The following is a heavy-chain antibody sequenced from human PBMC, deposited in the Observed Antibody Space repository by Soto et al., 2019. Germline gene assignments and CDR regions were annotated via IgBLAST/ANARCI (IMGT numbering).Heavy chain of an antibody. V-gene: IGHV1-46*01. CDR3: AGLYHYDSSGYYDY. J-gene: IGHJ4*02. CDR2: INPSGGRT. CDR1: GNSFTTCY. Sequence: ASVKVSCKASGNSFTTCYMHWVRQAPGQGLEWMGIINPSGGRTTYAQKFQGRVTMTRDTSTSTFHMELSSLTSEDTAVYYCAGLYHYDSSGYYDYWGQGTLVTVSS. D-gene: IGHD3-22*01.